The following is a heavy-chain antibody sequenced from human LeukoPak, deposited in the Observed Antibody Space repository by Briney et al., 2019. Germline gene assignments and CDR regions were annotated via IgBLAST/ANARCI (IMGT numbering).Heavy chain of an antibody. Sequence: ASVKVSCKASGYTFTGYYMHWVRQAPGQGLEWMGWINPNSGGTNYAQKFQGRVTMTRDTSISTAYMELSRLRSDDTAVYYCARVQSSGWYNIDYWGQGTLVTVPS. V-gene: IGHV1-2*02. D-gene: IGHD6-19*01. CDR1: GYTFTGYY. CDR3: ARVQSSGWYNIDY. J-gene: IGHJ4*02. CDR2: INPNSGGT.